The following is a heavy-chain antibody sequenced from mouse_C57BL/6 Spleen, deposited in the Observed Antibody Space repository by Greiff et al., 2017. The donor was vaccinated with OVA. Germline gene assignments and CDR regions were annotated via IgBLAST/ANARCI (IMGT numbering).Heavy chain of an antibody. J-gene: IGHJ2*01. CDR2: IDPEDGDT. CDR3: TRRDFGY. V-gene: IGHV14-1*01. CDR1: GFYIKDYY. Sequence: VQLQQSGAELVRPGASVKLSCTASGFYIKDYYMHWVKQRPEQGLEWIGRIDPEDGDTEYAPKFQGKATMTADKSSSTAYMELRSLTSEDSAVYYCTRRDFGYWGQGTTLTVSS.